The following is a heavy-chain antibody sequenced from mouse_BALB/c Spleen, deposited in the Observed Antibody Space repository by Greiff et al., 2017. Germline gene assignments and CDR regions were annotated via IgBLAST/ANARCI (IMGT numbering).Heavy chain of an antibody. Sequence: EVKLMESGGGLVKPGGSLKLSCAASGFTFSSYAMSWVRQTPEKRLEWVASISSGGSTYYPDSVKGRFTISRDNARNILYLQMSSLRSEDTAMYYCARLGDGYYEAMDYWGQGTSVTVSS. V-gene: IGHV5-6-5*01. CDR2: ISSGGST. J-gene: IGHJ4*01. CDR3: ARLGDGYYEAMDY. CDR1: GFTFSSYA. D-gene: IGHD2-3*01.